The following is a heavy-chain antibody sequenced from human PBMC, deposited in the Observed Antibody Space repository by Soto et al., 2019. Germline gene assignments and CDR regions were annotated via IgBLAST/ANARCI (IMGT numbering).Heavy chain of an antibody. D-gene: IGHD2-21*01. CDR3: ARVAASSSFQFSFYGMDV. CDR1: GGSISSYY. J-gene: IGHJ6*02. Sequence: SETLSLTCKVSGGSISSYYWYWIRLPPGQGLGWIGNIYYSWATNYSPSLASRVPISVDTSKTQIPLKLRSVTAADTAVYYCARVAASSSFQFSFYGMDVWGQGTTVTVSS. CDR2: IYYSWAT. V-gene: IGHV4-59*01.